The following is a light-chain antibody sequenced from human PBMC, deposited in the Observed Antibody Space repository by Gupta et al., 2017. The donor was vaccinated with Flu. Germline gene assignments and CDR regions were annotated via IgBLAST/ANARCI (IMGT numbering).Light chain of an antibody. V-gene: IGLV1-44*01. J-gene: IGLJ1*01. CDR2: GNN. CDR3: AAWDDSLNGHYV. Sequence: QSVLAQPPSASGTPGQRVTISWSGSSSNIGSNAVNWYQQVPGTAPKLLIYGNNQRPSGVPDRFSGSKSGTSASLAISGLQSEDEADYYCAAWDDSLNGHYVFGTGTKVTAL. CDR1: SSNIGSNA.